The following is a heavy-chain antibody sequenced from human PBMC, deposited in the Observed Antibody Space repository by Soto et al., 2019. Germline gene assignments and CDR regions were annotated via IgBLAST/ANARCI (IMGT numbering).Heavy chain of an antibody. J-gene: IGHJ6*02. CDR1: GFTFSSYG. CDR3: ARDILDSSWSFYYYYGMEV. Sequence: GWSLRLSCAASGFTFSSYGMHWVRQAPGKGLEWVSSISSSSSYIYYADSVRGRFTISRDNAKNSLYLQMNSLRAEDTAVYYCARDILDSSWSFYYYYGMEVWGQGTTVTV. D-gene: IGHD6-13*01. CDR2: ISSSSSYI. V-gene: IGHV3-21*01.